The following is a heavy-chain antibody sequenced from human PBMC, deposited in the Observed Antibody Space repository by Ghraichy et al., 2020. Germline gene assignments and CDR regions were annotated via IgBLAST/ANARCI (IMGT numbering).Heavy chain of an antibody. Sequence: ETLSLTCTVSGGSVSSGSYYWSWIRQPPGKGLEWIGYIYYSGSTNYNPSLKSRVTISVDTSKNQFSLKLSSVTAADTAVYYCARARRSRGYCSSTSCYGADAFDIWGQGTMVTVSS. CDR2: IYYSGST. CDR3: ARARRSRGYCSSTSCYGADAFDI. CDR1: GGSVSSGSYY. J-gene: IGHJ3*02. D-gene: IGHD2-2*01. V-gene: IGHV4-61*01.